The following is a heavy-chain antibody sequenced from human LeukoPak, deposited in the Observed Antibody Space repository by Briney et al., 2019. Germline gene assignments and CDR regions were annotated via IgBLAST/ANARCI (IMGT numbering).Heavy chain of an antibody. Sequence: PGGSLRLSCAASGFTFSSYWMSWVRQAPGKGLEWVANIKQDGSEKYYVDSVKGRFTISRDNAKNSLYLQMNSLRAEDTAVYYCARAYYYGSGSYYRYYYYYMDVWGKGTTVTVSS. CDR3: ARAYYYGSGSYYRYYYYYMDV. D-gene: IGHD3-10*01. CDR1: GFTFSSYW. J-gene: IGHJ6*03. CDR2: IKQDGSEK. V-gene: IGHV3-7*01.